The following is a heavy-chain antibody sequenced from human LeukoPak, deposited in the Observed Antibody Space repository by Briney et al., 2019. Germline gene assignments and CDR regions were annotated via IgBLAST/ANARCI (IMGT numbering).Heavy chain of an antibody. J-gene: IGHJ6*02. D-gene: IGHD3-3*01. Sequence: GGSLRLSCAASGFTFSSYGMHWVRQAPGKGLEWVAVIWYDGSNKYYADSVKGRFTISRDNSKNTLYLQMNSLRAEDMAVYYCARDSAMYYDFWSGPSGMDVWGQGTTVTVSS. CDR1: GFTFSSYG. CDR2: IWYDGSNK. CDR3: ARDSAMYYDFWSGPSGMDV. V-gene: IGHV3-33*01.